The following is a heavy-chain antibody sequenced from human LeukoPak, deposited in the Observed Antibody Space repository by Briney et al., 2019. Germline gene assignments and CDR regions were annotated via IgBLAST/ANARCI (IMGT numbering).Heavy chain of an antibody. D-gene: IGHD3-10*01. CDR1: GSSINSHY. Sequence: SETLSLTCSVPGSSINSHYWSWIRQSPGKGLEWIGYVFNGGSTNYNPSLKSRVTMSLDTSRDQFSLRLSSVTAADTAIYYCASRPADSTWFGVFDYWSQGALVTVSS. V-gene: IGHV4-59*11. CDR2: VFNGGST. J-gene: IGHJ4*02. CDR3: ASRPADSTWFGVFDY.